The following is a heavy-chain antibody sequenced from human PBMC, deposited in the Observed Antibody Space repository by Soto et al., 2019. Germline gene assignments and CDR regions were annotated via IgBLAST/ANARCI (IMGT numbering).Heavy chain of an antibody. CDR1: GFTFSGSA. Sequence: PGGSLRLSCAASGFTFSGSAMHWVRQASGKGLEWVGRIRSKANSYATAYAASVKGRFTISRDDSKNTAYLQMNSLKTEDTAVYYCTRRGCSGPRDAWGQGTTVTVSS. CDR2: IRSKANSYAT. J-gene: IGHJ6*02. CDR3: TRRGCSGPRDA. D-gene: IGHD2-15*01. V-gene: IGHV3-73*01.